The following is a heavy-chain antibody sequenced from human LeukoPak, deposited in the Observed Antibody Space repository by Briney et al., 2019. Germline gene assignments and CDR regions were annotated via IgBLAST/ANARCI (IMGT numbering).Heavy chain of an antibody. V-gene: IGHV1-18*01. CDR2: ISAYNGNT. CDR1: GYTFASYG. D-gene: IGHD2-15*01. Sequence: ASVTVSCKASGYTFASYGISWVRQAPGQGLEWMGWISAYNGNTNYAQKLQGRVTMTTDTSTSTAFMELRSLRSDDTAVYYCARDLRRVVAAPWAPPSTDFDYWGQGTLVTVSS. J-gene: IGHJ4*02. CDR3: ARDLRRVVAAPWAPPSTDFDY.